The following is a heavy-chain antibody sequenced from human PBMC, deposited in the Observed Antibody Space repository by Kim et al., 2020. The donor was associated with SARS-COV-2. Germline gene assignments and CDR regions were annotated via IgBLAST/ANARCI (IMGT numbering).Heavy chain of an antibody. V-gene: IGHV3-30*03. D-gene: IGHD2-2*01. CDR2: MTSDGRGI. CDR3: ARDDCTSPTCYVY. CDR1: GFTFSHYG. J-gene: IGHJ4*02. Sequence: GGSLRLSCAASGFTFSHYGMHWLRQAPGKGLEWVAAMTSDGRGIYYADSVRGRFTISRDNSKNSLYLQMNGLRGEDTAEYYCARDDCTSPTCYVYWGQGTLVTVSS.